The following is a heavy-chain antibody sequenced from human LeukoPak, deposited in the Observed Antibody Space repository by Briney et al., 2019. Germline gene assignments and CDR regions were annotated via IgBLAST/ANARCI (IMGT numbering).Heavy chain of an antibody. J-gene: IGHJ6*03. CDR1: GFTFSSYA. V-gene: IGHV3-30*14. CDR2: ISYDGSNK. CDR3: ASSSMYSSSWYPLDSYYYYMDV. D-gene: IGHD6-13*01. Sequence: GGSLRLSCAASGFTFSSYAMHWVRQAPGKGLEWVAVISYDGSNKYYADSVKGRFTISRDNSKNTLYLQMNSLRAEDTAVYYCASSSMYSSSWYPLDSYYYYMDVWGKGTTVTISS.